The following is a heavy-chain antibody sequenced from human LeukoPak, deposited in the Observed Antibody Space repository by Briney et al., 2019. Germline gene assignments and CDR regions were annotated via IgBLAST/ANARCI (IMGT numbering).Heavy chain of an antibody. CDR3: ARGPQYSSGWYLWFDP. CDR2: INPNSGGT. V-gene: IGHV1-2*02. J-gene: IGHJ5*02. CDR1: GYTFTGYY. D-gene: IGHD6-19*01. Sequence: GASVKVSCRASGYTFTGYYMHWVRQAPGQGLEWMGWINPNSGGTNYAQKFQGRVTMTRDTSISTAYMELSRLRSDDTAVYYCARGPQYSSGWYLWFDPWGQGTLVTVSS.